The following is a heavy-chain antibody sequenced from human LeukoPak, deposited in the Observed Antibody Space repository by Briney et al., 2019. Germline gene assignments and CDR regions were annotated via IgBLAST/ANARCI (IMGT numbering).Heavy chain of an antibody. Sequence: GGSLRLSCVASGFTFSSYAMSWVRQAPGKGLEWVSAISGSGGSTYYADSVKGRFTISRDNSKNTLYLQMNSLRAEDTAVYYCAKAKPHYYDILTGYYYFDYWGQGTLVTVSS. V-gene: IGHV3-23*01. J-gene: IGHJ4*02. CDR3: AKAKPHYYDILTGYYYFDY. D-gene: IGHD3-9*01. CDR2: ISGSGGST. CDR1: GFTFSSYA.